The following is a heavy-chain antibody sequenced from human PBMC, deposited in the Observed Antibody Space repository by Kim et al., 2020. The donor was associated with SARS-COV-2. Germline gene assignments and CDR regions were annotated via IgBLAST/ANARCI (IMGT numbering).Heavy chain of an antibody. CDR2: INTDTGNP. CDR1: GYTFTNYA. V-gene: IGHV7-4-1*02. J-gene: IGHJ4*02. CDR3: ARVIWGSYRYTDS. D-gene: IGHD3-16*02. Sequence: ASVKFSCKASGYTFTNYAISWVRQAPGQGLEWMGWINTDTGNPTYAQAFTGRFVFSLDTSVSTAYLQISSLKAEDTALYYCARVIWGSYRYTDSWGQGTLVTVSS.